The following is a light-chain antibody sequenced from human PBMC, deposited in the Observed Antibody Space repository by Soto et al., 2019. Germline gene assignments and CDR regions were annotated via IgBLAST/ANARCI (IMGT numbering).Light chain of an antibody. J-gene: IGKJ2*01. CDR1: QSVSSSY. CDR3: QQYVSSPPYT. V-gene: IGKV3-20*01. CDR2: GAS. Sequence: EIVLTQSPGTLSLSPGERATLSCRASQSVSSSYLAWYQQKPGQAPRLLIYGASSRATGIPDSFSGSGSGTDFTLTISRLEPEDFAVYYCQQYVSSPPYTFGQGTKLEIK.